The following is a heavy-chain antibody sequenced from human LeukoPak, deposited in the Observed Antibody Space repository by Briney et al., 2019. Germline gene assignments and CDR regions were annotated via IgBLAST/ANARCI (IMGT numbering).Heavy chain of an antibody. Sequence: GGSLRLSCAASHFTFTTYWMSWVRQAPGKGLEWVANIKPDGSETYYVDSVKGRFTISRDNAKNSLYLQMNSLRAEDTAMYYCAREFNSFLADCSGGQCLFMSWGQGVLVTVSS. CDR1: HFTFTTYW. D-gene: IGHD2-15*01. V-gene: IGHV3-7*01. CDR3: AREFNSFLADCSGGQCLFMS. CDR2: IKPDGSET. J-gene: IGHJ4*02.